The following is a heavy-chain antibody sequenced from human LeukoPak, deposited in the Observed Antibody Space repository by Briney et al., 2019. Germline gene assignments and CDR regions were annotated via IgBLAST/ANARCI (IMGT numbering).Heavy chain of an antibody. Sequence: GGSLRLSCAASGFTFSNYAMNWVRQAPGKGLGWVSTISGRGGNTYYADSVKGRFTISRDNSKNTLYLQMNSLRAEDTAVYYCAKAMSGYYGIDYWGQGTLVTVSS. D-gene: IGHD3-22*01. CDR1: GFTFSNYA. CDR3: AKAMSGYYGIDY. J-gene: IGHJ4*02. V-gene: IGHV3-23*01. CDR2: ISGRGGNT.